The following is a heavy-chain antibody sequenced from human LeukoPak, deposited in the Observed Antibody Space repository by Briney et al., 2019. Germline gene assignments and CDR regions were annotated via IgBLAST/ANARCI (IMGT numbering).Heavy chain of an antibody. V-gene: IGHV4-31*03. CDR1: GGSISSGGYY. J-gene: IGHJ4*02. CDR3: ARVFGDPEYYFDY. D-gene: IGHD3-10*02. Sequence: SETLSLTCTVSGGSISSGGYYWSWIRQHPGKGLEWIGYIYYSGSTYYNPSLKSRVTISVDTSKNQFSLKLSSVTAADTAVYYCARVFGDPEYYFDYWGQGTLVIVPS. CDR2: IYYSGST.